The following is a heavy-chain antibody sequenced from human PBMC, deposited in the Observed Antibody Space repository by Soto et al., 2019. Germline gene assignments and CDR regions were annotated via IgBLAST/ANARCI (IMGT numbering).Heavy chain of an antibody. D-gene: IGHD3-22*01. Sequence: GGSLRLSCSASGFTFSNYAMHWVRQAPGKGLEYVSAIYSNGGSTFYADSVRGRFTISRDNSKNTLYLQMSSLRAEDTAVYYCVKDRYYYDSSAYRSAYWGQGTLVTVSS. J-gene: IGHJ4*02. CDR1: GFTFSNYA. CDR2: IYSNGGST. V-gene: IGHV3-64D*06. CDR3: VKDRYYYDSSAYRSAY.